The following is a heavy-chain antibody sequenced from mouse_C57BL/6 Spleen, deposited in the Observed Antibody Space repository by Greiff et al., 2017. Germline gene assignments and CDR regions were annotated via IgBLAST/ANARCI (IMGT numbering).Heavy chain of an antibody. CDR3: TTKGYDYTWFAY. V-gene: IGHV14-4*01. Sequence: DVQLQESGAELVRPGASVKLSCTASGFNIKDDYMHWVKQRPEQGLEWIGWIDPENGDTEYASKFQGKATITADTSSNTAYLQLSSLTSEDTAVYYCTTKGYDYTWFAYWGQGTLVTVSA. CDR1: GFNIKDDY. CDR2: IDPENGDT. D-gene: IGHD2-4*01. J-gene: IGHJ3*01.